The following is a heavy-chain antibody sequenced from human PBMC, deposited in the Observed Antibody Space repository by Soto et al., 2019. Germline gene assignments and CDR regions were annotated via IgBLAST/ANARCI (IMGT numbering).Heavy chain of an antibody. CDR1: VFTFSNHA. J-gene: IGHJ4*02. Sequence: EVQLFESGGALVQPGGSLRLSCAASVFTFSNHAMNWVRQAPGNGLEWVSTISDSGSTYYADSVKGRFTISRDNAKNTLYLQMNSVRAEDTAVYYCARDPGGYYCTSTSCLYFFDHLGQGTLVIVSS. V-gene: IGHV3-23*01. CDR3: ARDPGGYYCTSTSCLYFFDH. D-gene: IGHD2-2*01. CDR2: ISDSGST.